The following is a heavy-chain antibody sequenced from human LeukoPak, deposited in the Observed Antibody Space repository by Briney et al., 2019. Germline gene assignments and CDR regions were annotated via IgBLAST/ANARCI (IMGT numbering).Heavy chain of an antibody. CDR1: GFTFDDYG. D-gene: IGHD6-13*01. Sequence: GGSLRLSCAASGFTFDDYGMSWVRQAPGKGLEWVSGINWNGGSTGYADSVKGRFTISRDNAKNSLYLQMNSLRAEDTALYYCARSTRDSSSWYPTPYYYYYYMDVWGKGTTVTVSS. CDR3: ARSTRDSSSWYPTPYYYYYYMDV. V-gene: IGHV3-20*04. CDR2: INWNGGST. J-gene: IGHJ6*03.